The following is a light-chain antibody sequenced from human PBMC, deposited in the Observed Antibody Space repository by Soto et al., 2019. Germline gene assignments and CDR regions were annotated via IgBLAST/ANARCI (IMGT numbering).Light chain of an antibody. CDR3: CSYAGSYAFEV. CDR1: SSDVGGNSY. V-gene: IGLV2-11*01. CDR2: DVS. J-gene: IGLJ3*02. Sequence: QSVLTQPRSVSGSPGQSVTISCTGTSSDVGGNSYVSWYQQHPGKAPKLMIYDVSERPSGVPDRLSGSKSGNTASLTISGLQAEDEADYYCCSYAGSYAFEVFGGGTKLTVL.